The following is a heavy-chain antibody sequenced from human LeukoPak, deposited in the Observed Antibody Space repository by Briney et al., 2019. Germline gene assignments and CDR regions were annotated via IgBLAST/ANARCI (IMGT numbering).Heavy chain of an antibody. V-gene: IGHV1-69*04. CDR2: IIPILGIA. CDR1: RGTFSSYA. J-gene: IGHJ4*02. CDR3: ARSSYGSGIHEVGSDY. D-gene: IGHD3-10*01. Sequence: GASVKVSCEASRGTFSSYAISWVRQAPVQGLEWMGRIIPILGIANYAQKFQGRVTITADKSTSTAYMELSSLRSEDTAVYYCARSSYGSGIHEVGSDYWGQGTLVTVSS.